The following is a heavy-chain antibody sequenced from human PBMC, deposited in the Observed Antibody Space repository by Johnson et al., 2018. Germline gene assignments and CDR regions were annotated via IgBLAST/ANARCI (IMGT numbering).Heavy chain of an antibody. Sequence: VQLVESGGGVVQPGRSLRLSCAASGFTFSSYAMTWVRQAPGKGLEWVSRLSGGGGSIDYADSVKGRFTISRDNFKNTLYLQMNSLRAEDTAIYYCAKELVVGASYYSYMDIWGNGTSVTVSS. V-gene: IGHV3-23*04. CDR1: GFTFSSYA. D-gene: IGHD3-22*01. CDR2: LSGGGGSI. J-gene: IGHJ6*03. CDR3: AKELVVGASYYSYMDI.